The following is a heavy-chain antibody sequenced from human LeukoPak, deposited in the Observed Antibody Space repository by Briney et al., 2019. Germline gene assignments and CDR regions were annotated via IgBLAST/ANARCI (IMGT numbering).Heavy chain of an antibody. D-gene: IGHD6-6*01. CDR3: AFYSSSSAGAFDI. V-gene: IGHV4-4*07. CDR1: GGSINSYY. CDR2: IYTSGSTP. Sequence: PSETLSLTCTVSGGSINSYYWSWIRQSAGKGLEWIGRIYTSGSTPDYSPSLKSRVTMSIDTSKNQFSLKLSSVTAADTAVYYCAFYSSSSAGAFDIWGQGTMVTVSS. J-gene: IGHJ3*02.